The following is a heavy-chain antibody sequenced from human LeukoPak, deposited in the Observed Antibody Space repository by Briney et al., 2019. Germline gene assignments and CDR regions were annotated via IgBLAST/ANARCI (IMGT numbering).Heavy chain of an antibody. D-gene: IGHD2-2*01. J-gene: IGHJ6*03. CDR3: ARDARYCSSTSCYEGYYYYYMDV. CDR2: IYYSGST. CDR1: GGSISSYY. V-gene: IGHV4-59*01. Sequence: SSETLSLTCTVSGGSISSYYWSWIRQPPGKGLEWIGYIYYSGSTNYNPSLKSRVTISVDTSKNQFSLKLSSLTAADTAVYYCARDARYCSSTSCYEGYYYYYMDVWGKGTTVTISS.